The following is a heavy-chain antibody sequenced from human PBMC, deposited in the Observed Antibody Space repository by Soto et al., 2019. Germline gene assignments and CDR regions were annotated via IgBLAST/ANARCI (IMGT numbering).Heavy chain of an antibody. Sequence: GEALKISCKASGYSFTSYWIGWVRQMPGKGLEWMGIIYPGDSDTRYSPSFQGQVTISADKSISTTYLQWSSLKASDTAMYYCARRNADHYGSPFDPWGQGTLVTVSS. D-gene: IGHD3-10*01. CDR3: ARRNADHYGSPFDP. CDR1: GYSFTSYW. CDR2: IYPGDSDT. V-gene: IGHV5-51*01. J-gene: IGHJ5*02.